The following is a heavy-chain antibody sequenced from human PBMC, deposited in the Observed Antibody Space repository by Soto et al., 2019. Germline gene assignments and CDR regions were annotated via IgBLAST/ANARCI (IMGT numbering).Heavy chain of an antibody. J-gene: IGHJ6*02. V-gene: IGHV3-33*01. D-gene: IGHD2-15*01. CDR1: GFTFSSYG. CDR3: ARDRAPPAVVVAATSLGMFNYYYGMDV. CDR2: IWYDGSNK. Sequence: HPGGSLRLSCAASGFTFSSYGMHWVRQAPGKGLEWVAVIWYDGSNKYYADSVKGRFTISRDNSKNTLYLQMNSLRAEDTAVYYCARDRAPPAVVVAATSLGMFNYYYGMDVWGQGTTVTVSS.